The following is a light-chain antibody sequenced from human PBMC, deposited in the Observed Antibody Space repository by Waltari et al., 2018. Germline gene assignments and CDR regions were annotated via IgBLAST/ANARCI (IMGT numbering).Light chain of an antibody. Sequence: QSALTQPPSPSAAPGQRVTISCSGGGSNIGTNFVYWYKQLPGSAPKLLMYRTDRRPSGVPDRFSGSKSGTSGSLAISGLRAEDEADYYCASWDGTLSGWLFGGGTTLTVL. CDR2: RTD. J-gene: IGLJ3*02. CDR1: GSNIGTNF. CDR3: ASWDGTLSGWL. V-gene: IGLV1-47*01.